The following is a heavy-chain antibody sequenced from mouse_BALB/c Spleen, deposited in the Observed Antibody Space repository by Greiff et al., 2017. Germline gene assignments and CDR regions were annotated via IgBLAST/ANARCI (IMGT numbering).Heavy chain of an antibody. D-gene: IGHD2-3*01. CDR1: GFTFSSYA. CDR3: ARHDYDGYSFDY. CDR2: ISSGGSYT. V-gene: IGHV5-9-3*01. J-gene: IGHJ2*01. Sequence: DVKLVESGGGLVKPGGSLKLSCAASGFTFSSYAMSWVRQTPEKRLEWVATISSGGSYTYYPDSVKGRFTISRDNAKNTLYLQMSSLRSEDTAMYYCARHDYDGYSFDYWGQGTTLTVSS.